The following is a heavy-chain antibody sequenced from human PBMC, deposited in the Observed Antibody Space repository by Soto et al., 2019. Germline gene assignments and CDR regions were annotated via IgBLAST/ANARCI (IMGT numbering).Heavy chain of an antibody. CDR1: GLTLTNAW. CDR3: TTKSTIAATGNDY. Sequence: GGSLRLSCAASGLTLTNAWMNWVRQAPGKGLEWVGRIQSKTDGGTTDYAAPVKGRFTISRDDSKNTLYLQMDSLKTEDTAVYYCTTKSTIAATGNDYWGQGTLVTVSS. J-gene: IGHJ4*02. CDR2: IQSKTDGGTT. V-gene: IGHV3-15*07. D-gene: IGHD6-13*01.